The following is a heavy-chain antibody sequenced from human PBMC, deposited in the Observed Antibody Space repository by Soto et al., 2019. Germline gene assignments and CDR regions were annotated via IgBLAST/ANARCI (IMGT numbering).Heavy chain of an antibody. CDR1: GGSISSYY. V-gene: IGHV4-59*01. D-gene: IGHD3-3*01. CDR2: IYYSGST. CDR3: ARERSGYDFWSGYPDYGMDV. Sequence: SETLSLTCTVSGGSISSYYWSWIRQPPGKGLEWIGYIYYSGSTNYNPSLKSRVTISVDTSKNQFSLNLSSVTAADTAVYYCARERSGYDFWSGYPDYGMDVWGQGTTVTVSS. J-gene: IGHJ6*02.